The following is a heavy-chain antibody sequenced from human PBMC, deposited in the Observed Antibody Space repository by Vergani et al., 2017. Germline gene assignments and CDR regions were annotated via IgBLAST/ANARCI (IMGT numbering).Heavy chain of an antibody. CDR2: IIPIFGTA. Sequence: QVQLVQSGAEVKKPGSSVKVSCKASGGTFSSYAFSWVRQAPGQGLEWMGRIIPIFGTANYAQKFPGRVTITADESTSTAYMELSSLRSEDTAVYYCARDFGGAYCGGDCYHDYWGQGTLVTVSS. V-gene: IGHV1-69*18. CDR3: ARDFGGAYCGGDCYHDY. CDR1: GGTFSSYA. D-gene: IGHD2-21*02. J-gene: IGHJ4*02.